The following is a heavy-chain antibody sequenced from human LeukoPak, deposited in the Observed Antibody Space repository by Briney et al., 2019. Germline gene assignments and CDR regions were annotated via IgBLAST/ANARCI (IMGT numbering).Heavy chain of an antibody. CDR1: GGSISSYY. CDR2: IYYSGST. D-gene: IGHD6-19*01. V-gene: IGHV4-59*08. CDR3: ARHERESSGWKYFDY. Sequence: SETLSLTRTVSGGSISSYYWSWIRQPPGKGLEWIGYIYYSGSTNYNPSLKSRVTISVDTSKNQFSLKLSSVTAADTAVYYCARHERESSGWKYFDYWGQGTLVTVSS. J-gene: IGHJ4*02.